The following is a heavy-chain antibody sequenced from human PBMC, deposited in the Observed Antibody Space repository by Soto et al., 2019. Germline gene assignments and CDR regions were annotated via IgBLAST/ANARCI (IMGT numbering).Heavy chain of an antibody. J-gene: IGHJ6*02. CDR1: GYSFTSYW. CDR3: AGSSGWSYYYYHAMDV. CDR2: IYPSDSDT. D-gene: IGHD6-19*01. Sequence: SLKISCKGSGYSFTSYWIGWVRQMPGKGLEWMGIIYPSDSDTRYSPSFQGQVTISSDKSISTAYLQWSSLKASDTAMYYCAGSSGWSYYYYHAMDVWGQGTTVTVSS. V-gene: IGHV5-51*01.